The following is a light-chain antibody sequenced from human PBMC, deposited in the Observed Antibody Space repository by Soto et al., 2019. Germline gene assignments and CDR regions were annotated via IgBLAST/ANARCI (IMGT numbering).Light chain of an antibody. CDR1: SSDVGGYNY. V-gene: IGLV2-8*01. J-gene: IGLJ2*01. Sequence: QSALTQPPSPSGSPGQSITISCSGTSSDVGGYNYVSWYQQHPGKAPKLIIYEVNKRPSGVPDRFSGSKSGNTASLTVTGLQAEDEADYYCSSYPGSNNLIFGEGTKVTVL. CDR2: EVN. CDR3: SSYPGSNNLI.